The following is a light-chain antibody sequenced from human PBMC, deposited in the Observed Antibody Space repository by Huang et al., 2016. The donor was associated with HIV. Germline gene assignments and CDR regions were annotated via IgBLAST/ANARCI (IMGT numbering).Light chain of an antibody. CDR1: QDIKNY. J-gene: IGKJ1*01. CDR3: QKYDSVPRT. CDR2: AAS. Sequence: DIQMTQYPSSLSASVGDRVTITCRASQDIKNYLAWYQQKAGQVPKLLIYAASSLQSGVPSRFSGSGSGTDFTLSITSLQPEGVAIYYCQKYDSVPRTFGQGTKVDIK. V-gene: IGKV1-27*01.